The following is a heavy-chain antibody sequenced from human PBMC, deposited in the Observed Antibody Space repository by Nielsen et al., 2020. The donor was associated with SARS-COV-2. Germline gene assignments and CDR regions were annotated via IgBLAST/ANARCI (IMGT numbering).Heavy chain of an antibody. V-gene: IGHV4-30-4*01. CDR2: IYYSGST. CDR1: GGSISSGDYY. J-gene: IGHJ5*02. D-gene: IGHD3-10*01. CDR3: ARGLPTWVRSSSWFDP. Sequence: SETLSLTCTVSGGSISSGDYYWSWIRQPPGKGLEWIGYIYYSGSTYYNPSLKSRVTISVDTSKNQFSLKLSSVTAADTALYYCARGLPTWVRSSSWFDPWGQGTLVTVSS.